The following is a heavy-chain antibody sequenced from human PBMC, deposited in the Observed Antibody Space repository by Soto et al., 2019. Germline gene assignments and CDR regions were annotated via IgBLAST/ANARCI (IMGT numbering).Heavy chain of an antibody. D-gene: IGHD6-6*01. CDR2: IYSGGST. CDR1: GFTVSSNY. V-gene: IGHV3-53*01. Sequence: GGSLRLSCAASGFTVSSNYMSWVRQAPGKGLEWVSVIYSGGSTYYADSVKGRFTISRDNSKNTLYLQRNSLRAEDTAVYYCARHDRQLVLYYGMDVWGQGTTVTVSS. J-gene: IGHJ6*02. CDR3: ARHDRQLVLYYGMDV.